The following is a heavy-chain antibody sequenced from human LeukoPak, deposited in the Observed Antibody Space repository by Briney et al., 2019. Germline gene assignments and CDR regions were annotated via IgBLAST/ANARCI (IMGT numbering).Heavy chain of an antibody. V-gene: IGHV4-59*01. CDR2: IYYSGST. CDR1: GGSIISYY. Sequence: PSETLSLTCTVSGGSIISYYWSWLRQPPGKGLEWIGYIYYSGSTNYNPSLKSRVTISVDTSKNQFSLKLSAVAAADTAVYYCGRGWIKNFDYWGQGTLVTVSS. CDR3: GRGWIKNFDY. J-gene: IGHJ4*02. D-gene: IGHD2-2*03.